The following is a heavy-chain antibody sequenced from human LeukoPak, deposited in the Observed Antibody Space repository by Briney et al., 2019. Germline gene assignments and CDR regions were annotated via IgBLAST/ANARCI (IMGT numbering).Heavy chain of an antibody. CDR3: ARERGSWFFSN. J-gene: IGHJ4*02. V-gene: IGHV1-18*01. CDR2: INRDNGIT. D-gene: IGHD2-15*01. Sequence: ASVKVSSKASGYSLSSYGITCVREAPGQGVEWMGWINRDNGITNYAQKLQGRVTMTTDTSTSTAYMDLRSLRSDDTAVYYCARERGSWFFSNWGQGTLVTVSS. CDR1: GYSLSSYG.